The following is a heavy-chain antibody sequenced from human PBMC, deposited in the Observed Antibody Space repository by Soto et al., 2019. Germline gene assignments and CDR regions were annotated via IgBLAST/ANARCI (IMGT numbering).Heavy chain of an antibody. Sequence: GGSLRLSCAASGFTFSSYWMHWVRQAPGKGLVWVSRINSGGSRTSYADSVKGRFTFSRDNAKNTLYLQMNSLRVEDTAVYYCARDPSSGSHFDYWGQGTLVTVSS. D-gene: IGHD1-26*01. CDR1: GFTFSSYW. J-gene: IGHJ4*02. CDR2: INSGGSRT. V-gene: IGHV3-74*01. CDR3: ARDPSSGSHFDY.